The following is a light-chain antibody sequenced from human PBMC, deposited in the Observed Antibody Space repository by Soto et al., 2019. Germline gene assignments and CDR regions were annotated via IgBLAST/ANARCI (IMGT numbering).Light chain of an antibody. CDR3: QQYYSFPLT. CDR2: WAS. V-gene: IGKV4-1*01. J-gene: IGKJ4*01. CDR1: QSVLYTSDNKNY. Sequence: DLLLTPSPDSLSVSLGDRATINCKSSQSVLYTSDNKNYLAWYQQKPGQPPKLLTYWASTRESGVPDRFSGSGSGTDFTLTISSLQAEDVAVYYCQQYYSFPLTFGGGTKVDIK.